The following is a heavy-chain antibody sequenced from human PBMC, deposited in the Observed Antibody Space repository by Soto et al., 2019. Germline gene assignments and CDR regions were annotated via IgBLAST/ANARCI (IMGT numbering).Heavy chain of an antibody. CDR1: GFTFSSYG. CDR2: IWYDGSNK. V-gene: IGHV3-33*06. J-gene: IGHJ4*02. D-gene: IGHD6-6*01. Sequence: QVQLVESGGGVVQPGRSLRLSCAASGFTFSSYGMHWVRQAPGKGLEWVAIIWYDGSNKYYADSVKGRFTLSRDNSKNTLYLQMNSLRAEDTAVYYCAKGIARPPGYYFDYWGQGTLVTVSS. CDR3: AKGIARPPGYYFDY.